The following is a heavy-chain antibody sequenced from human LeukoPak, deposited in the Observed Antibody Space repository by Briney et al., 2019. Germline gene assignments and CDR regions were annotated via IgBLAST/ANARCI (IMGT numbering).Heavy chain of an antibody. Sequence: GGSLRLSCAASGFTFSNNWMTWVRQAPGKGLEWVANIKEDGSEKNYVDSAKGRFTISRDNAKNSLYLQMNSLRAEDTAVYYCARDSGWYPVDYWGQGTLVTVSS. J-gene: IGHJ4*02. V-gene: IGHV3-7*01. CDR3: ARDSGWYPVDY. D-gene: IGHD6-19*01. CDR2: IKEDGSEK. CDR1: GFTFSNNW.